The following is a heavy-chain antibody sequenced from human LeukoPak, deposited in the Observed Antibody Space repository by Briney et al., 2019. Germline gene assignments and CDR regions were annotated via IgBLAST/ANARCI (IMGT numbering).Heavy chain of an antibody. CDR2: IHYTGAT. J-gene: IGHJ4*02. Sequence: PSETLCLTCAVYGGSMTGYYWSWIRQTPGRGLEWVGEIHYTGATSYNPSLKSRATISTDTSKNQFSLRLSSVTAADTAVYYCARGNILAGYCFDFWGQGALVTVSS. CDR1: GGSMTGYY. V-gene: IGHV4-34*01. CDR3: ARGNILAGYCFDF. D-gene: IGHD3-9*01.